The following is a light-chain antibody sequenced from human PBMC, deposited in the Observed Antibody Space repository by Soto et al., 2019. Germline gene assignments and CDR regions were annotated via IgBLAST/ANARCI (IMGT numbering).Light chain of an antibody. J-gene: IGKJ2*01. V-gene: IGKV3-15*01. CDR3: QQYNNWPYT. Sequence: EIVMTQSPATLSVSPGERAALSCRASQSNFAWYQQKPGQAPRLLIYGASTRATDIPARFSGSGSGTEFTLTISSLQSEDFAVYYCQQYNNWPYTFGQGTKLEIK. CDR1: QSN. CDR2: GAS.